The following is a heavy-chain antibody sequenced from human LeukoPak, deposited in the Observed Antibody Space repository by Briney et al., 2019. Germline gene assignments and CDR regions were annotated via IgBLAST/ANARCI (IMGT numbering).Heavy chain of an antibody. D-gene: IGHD4-17*01. V-gene: IGHV3-53*04. CDR3: ARHRHDYGDYDAFDI. Sequence: PGGSLRLSCAASGFTVSSNYMSWVRQAPGKGLEWVSVIYSGGSTYYADSVKGRFTISRHNSKNTLYLQMNSLRAEDTAVYYCARHRHDYGDYDAFDIWGQGTMVTVSS. CDR1: GFTVSSNY. CDR2: IYSGGST. J-gene: IGHJ3*02.